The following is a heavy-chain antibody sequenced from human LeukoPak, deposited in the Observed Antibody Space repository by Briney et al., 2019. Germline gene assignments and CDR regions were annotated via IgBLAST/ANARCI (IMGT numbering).Heavy chain of an antibody. D-gene: IGHD2-2*01. J-gene: IGHJ5*02. CDR1: GFTVSSDW. CDR3: ARDDCSSISCYHNWFDP. CDR2: IKQDGSEK. Sequence: GGSLRLSCAASGFTVSSDWMSWVRQAPGKGLEWVANIKQDGSEKYYVDSVKGRFTISRDNAKNSLYLQMNSLRAEDTAVYYCARDDCSSISCYHNWFDPWGQGTLVTVSS. V-gene: IGHV3-7*01.